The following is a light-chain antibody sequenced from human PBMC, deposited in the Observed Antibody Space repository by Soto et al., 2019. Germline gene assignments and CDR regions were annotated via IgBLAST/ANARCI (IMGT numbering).Light chain of an antibody. Sequence: EIVLTQSPGTLSLSPGERATLSCRASQSVSSSYLAWYQQKPGQAPRLLIYGASSRATGIPDRFSGSGSGTDLTLTISRLEPEDCAVYYCQQYGSSPQTFGQGTKVEIK. CDR2: GAS. CDR1: QSVSSSY. CDR3: QQYGSSPQT. V-gene: IGKV3-20*01. J-gene: IGKJ1*01.